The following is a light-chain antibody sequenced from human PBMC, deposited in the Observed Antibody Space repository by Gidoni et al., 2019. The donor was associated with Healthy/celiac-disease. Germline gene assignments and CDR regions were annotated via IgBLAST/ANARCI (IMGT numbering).Light chain of an antibody. CDR1: QSVSSSY. Sequence: EIVLTQSPGTLSLSPGERATLSCRASQSVSSSYLAWYQQKPGQAPRLLIYGASSRATGIPDSFSGSGSGTDFTLTISRLEPEDFAVYYCQQYGSSPGWTFGQXTKVEIK. J-gene: IGKJ1*01. V-gene: IGKV3-20*01. CDR3: QQYGSSPGWT. CDR2: GAS.